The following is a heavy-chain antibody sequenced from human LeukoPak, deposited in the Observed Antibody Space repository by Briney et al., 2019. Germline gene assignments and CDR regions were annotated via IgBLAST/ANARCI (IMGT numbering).Heavy chain of an antibody. CDR1: GFTFSDYY. V-gene: IGHV3-11*01. CDR2: ISSSGSTI. J-gene: IGHJ3*02. Sequence: GGSLRLSCAASGFTFSDYYMSWIRQAPGKGLEWVSYISSSGSTIYYADSVKGRFTISRDNAKNSLYLQMNSLRAEDTAVYYCASHSSSWSDAFDIWGQGTMVTVSS. D-gene: IGHD6-13*01. CDR3: ASHSSSWSDAFDI.